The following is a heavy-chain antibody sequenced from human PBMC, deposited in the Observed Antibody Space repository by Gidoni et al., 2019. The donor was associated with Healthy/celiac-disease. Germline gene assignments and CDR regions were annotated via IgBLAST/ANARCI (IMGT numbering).Heavy chain of an antibody. CDR1: AFTFISYS. Sequence: EVQLVESGGGLVKPGGSLRLSCAASAFTFISYSMNWVRQAPGKGLEWVSSISSSSSYIYYADSVKGRLTISRDNAKNSLYLQMNSLRAEDTAVYYCARDPGGVRGVPYYYGMDVWGQGTTVTVSS. CDR2: ISSSSSYI. D-gene: IGHD3-10*01. CDR3: ARDPGGVRGVPYYYGMDV. V-gene: IGHV3-21*01. J-gene: IGHJ6*02.